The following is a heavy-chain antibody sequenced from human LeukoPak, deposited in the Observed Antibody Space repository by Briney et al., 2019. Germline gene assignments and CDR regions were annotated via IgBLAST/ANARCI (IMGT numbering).Heavy chain of an antibody. Sequence: GGSLRLSCAASGFTVSSSYMSWVRQAPGKGLEWVSVIYSNGDTYYPESVKGRFTISRDNSKNTLYLQMRSLRAEDTAVYYCAGDSLSPPQGDSWGQGTLVTVSS. J-gene: IGHJ4*02. CDR2: IYSNGDT. V-gene: IGHV3-53*01. CDR1: GFTVSSSY. CDR3: AGDSLSPPQGDS. D-gene: IGHD2/OR15-2a*01.